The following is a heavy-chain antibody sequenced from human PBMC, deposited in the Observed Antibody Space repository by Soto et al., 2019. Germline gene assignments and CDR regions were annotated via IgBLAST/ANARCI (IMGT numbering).Heavy chain of an antibody. CDR3: ARRESKCPIDD. CDR1: GGSISGYY. Sequence: PSETLSLTCTVSGGSISGYYWSWIRQPPGKELEWIGYIYYSGSTSYNPSIKSRLTISVDTSKNQFSLRLTSVTAVDTAVYYFARRESKCPIDDWGEGTLVTVSA. J-gene: IGHJ4*02. CDR2: IYYSGST. V-gene: IGHV4-59*12. D-gene: IGHD1-26*01.